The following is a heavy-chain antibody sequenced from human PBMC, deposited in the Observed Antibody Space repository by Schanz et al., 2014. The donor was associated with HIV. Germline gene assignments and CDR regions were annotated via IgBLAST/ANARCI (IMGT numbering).Heavy chain of an antibody. Sequence: QVWLVQSGAEVKKPGASVRVSCKASGYNFGNLDINWVRQATGQGLEWMGGIIPIFGTANYAQKFQGRVTIIADESTSTAYMELSSLRSADTAVYFCARAAFSSEYYYGMDVWGQGTTVTVSS. CDR2: IIPIFGTA. J-gene: IGHJ6*02. D-gene: IGHD3-3*02. CDR1: GYNFGNLD. V-gene: IGHV1-69*01. CDR3: ARAAFSSEYYYGMDV.